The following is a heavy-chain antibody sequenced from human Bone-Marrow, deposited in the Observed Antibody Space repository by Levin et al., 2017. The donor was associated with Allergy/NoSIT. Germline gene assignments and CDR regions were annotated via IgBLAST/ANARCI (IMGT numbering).Heavy chain of an antibody. Sequence: PGGSLRLSCAISGFSSRNYWMSWVRQSPGKGLEWIARIQSAIDGGARDYTAPVQGRFTVSWDDSNDMVYLQMNNLRPEDTAVYYCTSDRCEWGQGVTVTVSS. V-gene: IGHV3-15*05. D-gene: IGHD2-21*01. CDR2: IQSAIDGGAR. CDR1: GFSSRNYW. CDR3: TSDRCE. J-gene: IGHJ4*02.